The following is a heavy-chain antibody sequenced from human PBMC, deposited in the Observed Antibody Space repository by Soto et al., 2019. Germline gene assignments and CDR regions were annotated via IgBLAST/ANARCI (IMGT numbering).Heavy chain of an antibody. CDR2: MSDYNGNT. V-gene: IGHV1-18*04. D-gene: IGHD3-16*01. CDR3: TGSGGVEEHNWFDP. Sequence: SVKVSCKASGSTFTSYGISWVRKAPGQGLEWMGWMSDYNGNTNYAQKLQGRVTMTTGTSTSTAYMALRSLRSDDTAVYYCTGSGGVEEHNWFDPWGQGTLVTGSS. J-gene: IGHJ5*02. CDR1: GSTFTSYG.